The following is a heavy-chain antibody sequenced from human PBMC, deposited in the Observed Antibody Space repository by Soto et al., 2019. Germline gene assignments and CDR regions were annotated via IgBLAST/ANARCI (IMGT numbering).Heavy chain of an antibody. J-gene: IGHJ5*02. CDR3: ARHSSYYYDSSAYYDA. D-gene: IGHD3-22*01. CDR1: GAPISTGNW. V-gene: IGHV4-4*02. CDR2: IYHGGNT. Sequence: QVHLQESGPGLVQSSGTLSLTCGVSGAPISTGNWWTWVRQPPGKGLEWIGEIYHGGNTNYRPSLKSRATISVDKAKNQFPLRLSSVSAADTAVYYCARHSSYYYDSSAYYDAWGQGALVTVSS.